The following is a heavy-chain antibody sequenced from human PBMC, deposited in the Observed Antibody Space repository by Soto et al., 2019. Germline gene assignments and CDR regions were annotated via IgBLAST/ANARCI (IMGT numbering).Heavy chain of an antibody. CDR2: IDHSDSYT. J-gene: IGHJ5*01. Sequence: GESLKISCQSSGYSFTNYWINWVRQVPGKGLEWMGRIDHSDSYTTFSPSFQGHVTISADMSITTTYLHLSSLQASDTAIYFCATIGGLGSGWDYHIDSWAQGTLVKVSS. D-gene: IGHD5-12*01. CDR1: GYSFTNYW. V-gene: IGHV5-10-1*01. CDR3: ATIGGLGSGWDYHIDS.